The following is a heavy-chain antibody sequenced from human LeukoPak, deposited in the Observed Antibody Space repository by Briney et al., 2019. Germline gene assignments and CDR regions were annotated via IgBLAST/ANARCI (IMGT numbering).Heavy chain of an antibody. CDR1: GFTFSSYE. D-gene: IGHD6-13*01. Sequence: GGSLRLSCAASGFTFSSYEMNWVRQAPGKGLEWVSYISSSGSTIYYADSVKGRFTISRDNAKNSLYLQMNSLRAEDTAVFYCARERHSSSWGAYYFDYWGQGTLVTVSS. V-gene: IGHV3-48*03. J-gene: IGHJ4*02. CDR3: ARERHSSSWGAYYFDY. CDR2: ISSSGSTI.